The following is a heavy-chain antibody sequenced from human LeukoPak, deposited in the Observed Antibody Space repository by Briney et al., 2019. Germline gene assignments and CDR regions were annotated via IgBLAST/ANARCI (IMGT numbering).Heavy chain of an antibody. Sequence: PGGPLRLSCAASGFTFSSYAMHWVRQAPGKGLEWVAVISYDGSNKYYADSVKGRFTISRDNSKNTLYLQMNSLRAEDTAVYYCARAHYYDSSGYFHIGTVDYWGQGTLVTVSS. CDR1: GFTFSSYA. D-gene: IGHD3-22*01. J-gene: IGHJ4*02. CDR3: ARAHYYDSSGYFHIGTVDY. CDR2: ISYDGSNK. V-gene: IGHV3-30-3*01.